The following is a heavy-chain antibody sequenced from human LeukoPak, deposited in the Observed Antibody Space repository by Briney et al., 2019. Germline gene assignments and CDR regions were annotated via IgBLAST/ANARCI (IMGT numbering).Heavy chain of an antibody. V-gene: IGHV3-11*04. CDR2: ISGSGSTI. Sequence: LSLTCTVSGGSISSGGYYWSWIRQAPGKGLEWVSYISGSGSTIYYADSVKGRFTISRDNSKNTLYLQMNSLRAEDTAVYYCAKDWLLWEYYFDYWGQGTLVTVSS. D-gene: IGHD3-9*01. J-gene: IGHJ4*02. CDR3: AKDWLLWEYYFDY. CDR1: GGSISSGGYY.